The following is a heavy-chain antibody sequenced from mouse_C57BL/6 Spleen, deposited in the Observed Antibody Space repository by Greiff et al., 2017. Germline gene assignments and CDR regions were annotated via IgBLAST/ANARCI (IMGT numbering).Heavy chain of an antibody. V-gene: IGHV1-26*01. CDR1: GYTFTDYY. J-gene: IGHJ1*03. D-gene: IGHD4-1*01. CDR2: INPNNGGT. CDR3: ARGLNWDVGYFDV. Sequence: EVQLQQSGPELVKPGASVKISCKASGYTFTDYYMNWVKQSHGKSLEWIGDINPNNGGTSYNQKFKGKATLTVAKSSSPAYMELRSLTSEDSAVYHCARGLNWDVGYFDVGGTGTTGTGSP.